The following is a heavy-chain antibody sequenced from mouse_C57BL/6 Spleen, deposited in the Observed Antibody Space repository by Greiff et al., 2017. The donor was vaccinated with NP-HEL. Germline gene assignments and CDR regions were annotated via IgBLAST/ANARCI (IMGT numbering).Heavy chain of an antibody. D-gene: IGHD4-1*01. V-gene: IGHV1-80*01. Sequence: VQLQQSGAELVKPGASVKISCKASGYAFSSYWMNWVKQRPGKGLEWIGQIYPGDGDTNYNGKFKGKATLTADKSSSTAYMQLSSLTSEDSAVYFCAREGDWDYFDYWCQGTTLTVSS. CDR2: IYPGDGDT. CDR3: AREGDWDYFDY. J-gene: IGHJ2*01. CDR1: GYAFSSYW.